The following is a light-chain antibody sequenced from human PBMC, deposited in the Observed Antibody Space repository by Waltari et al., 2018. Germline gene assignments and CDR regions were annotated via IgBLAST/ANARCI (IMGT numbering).Light chain of an antibody. CDR3: QQRSNWPPGTT. CDR1: QSVSSY. J-gene: IGKJ4*01. V-gene: IGKV3-11*01. CDR2: DAS. Sequence: EIVLTQSPATLSLSPGERATLSCRASQSVSSYLAWYQQKHGQAPRILIYDASTRSTGLPARFSGSGSGTDFTLTISSLEPEDFAVYYCQQRSNWPPGTTFGGGTKVEIK.